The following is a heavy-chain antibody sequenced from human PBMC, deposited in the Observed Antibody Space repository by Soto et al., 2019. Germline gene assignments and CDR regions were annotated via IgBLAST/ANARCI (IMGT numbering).Heavy chain of an antibody. Sequence: GGSLRLSCAVSGFTFSSYAMSWVRQAPGKGLEWVSAISGSGGSTYYADSVKGRFTISRDNSKNTLYLQMNSLRAEDTAVYYCAKDRNTIFGVVIRRGWFDPWGQGTLVTVSS. J-gene: IGHJ5*02. CDR2: ISGSGGST. CDR3: AKDRNTIFGVVIRRGWFDP. D-gene: IGHD3-3*01. CDR1: GFTFSSYA. V-gene: IGHV3-23*01.